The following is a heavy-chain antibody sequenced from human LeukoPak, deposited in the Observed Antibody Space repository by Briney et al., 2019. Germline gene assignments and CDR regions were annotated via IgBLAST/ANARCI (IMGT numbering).Heavy chain of an antibody. Sequence: PSGTLSLTCTVSGGSISSPNYYWAWVRQPPGKGQEWIGSISYSVSAHYYPSLKSRVTISIDMSKNQFSLKLSSVTAADTAVYYCARSPRDWFDPWGQGTLVTVSS. CDR1: GGSISSPNYY. CDR2: ISYSVSA. V-gene: IGHV4-39*01. J-gene: IGHJ5*02. CDR3: ARSPRDWFDP.